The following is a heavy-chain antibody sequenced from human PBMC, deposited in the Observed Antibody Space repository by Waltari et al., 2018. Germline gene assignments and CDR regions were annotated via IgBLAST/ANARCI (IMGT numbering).Heavy chain of an antibody. D-gene: IGHD5-12*01. Sequence: QVQLVQSGAEVKKPGSSVKVSCKASGGTFSSYAIRWVRQAPGQGLEWMGGIIPIFGTANYAQKFQGRVTITTDESTSTDYMELSSLRSEDTAVYYCARPRRMATISMVPFDYWGQGTLVTVSS. CDR2: IIPIFGTA. V-gene: IGHV1-69*05. CDR3: ARPRRMATISMVPFDY. J-gene: IGHJ4*02. CDR1: GGTFSSYA.